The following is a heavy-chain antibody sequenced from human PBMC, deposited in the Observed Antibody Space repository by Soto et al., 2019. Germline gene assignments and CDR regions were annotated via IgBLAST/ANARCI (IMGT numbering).Heavy chain of an antibody. CDR3: TIGSIEYIPSVNH. CDR1: GFSFSSYA. J-gene: IGHJ1*01. V-gene: IGHV3-23*01. CDR2: ISARGGSS. Sequence: VQLLESGGDLVQPGGSLRLACAASGFSFSSYAMVWVRQAPGKGLEWVSVISARGGSSYFADSVKGRITITRDTSKNVLSLEMNSLRAEETGTYFCTIGSIEYIPSVNHWSQGTLVLVSS. D-gene: IGHD2-21*01.